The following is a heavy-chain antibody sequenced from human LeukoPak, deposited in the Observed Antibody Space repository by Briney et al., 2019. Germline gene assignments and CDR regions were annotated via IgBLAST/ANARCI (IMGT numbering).Heavy chain of an antibody. V-gene: IGHV3-7*01. CDR1: RFTFSTYW. Sequence: GGSLRLSCAASRFTFSTYWMGWVRQAPGKGLEWVATIQQDGSVQHYLDSVKGRFTISRDNGKNSLYLQMNTLRAEDTAVYYCARDSDVSGHYSYFDYWGQGTRVTVSS. D-gene: IGHD3-22*01. CDR3: ARDSDVSGHYSYFDY. J-gene: IGHJ4*02. CDR2: IQQDGSVQ.